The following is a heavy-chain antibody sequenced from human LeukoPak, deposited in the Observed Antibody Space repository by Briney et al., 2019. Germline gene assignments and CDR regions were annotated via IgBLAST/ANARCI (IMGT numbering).Heavy chain of an antibody. V-gene: IGHV1-69*05. Sequence: SVKVSYKASGGTFSSYAISWVRQAPGQGLEWMGGIIPIFGTANYAQKFQGRVTITTDESTSTAYMELSSLRSEDTAVYYCARDRIDYGGNSPSFGGADYWGQGTLVTVSS. CDR2: IIPIFGTA. CDR3: ARDRIDYGGNSPSFGGADY. J-gene: IGHJ4*02. D-gene: IGHD4-23*01. CDR1: GGTFSSYA.